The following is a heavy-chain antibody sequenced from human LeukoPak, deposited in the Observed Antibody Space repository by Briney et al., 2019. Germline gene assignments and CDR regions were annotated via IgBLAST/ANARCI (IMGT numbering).Heavy chain of an antibody. CDR1: GFSFSSYG. D-gene: IGHD2-2*01. J-gene: IGHJ4*02. Sequence: PVGSLRLSCAASGFSFSSYGMHWVRQAPGKGLEWMSFIRSDGSVKYYADSVKGRFTISRDNPKNTLYLQMNSLRPEDTAVYHCAKDIPQPYFDYWGQGTLVTVSS. V-gene: IGHV3-30*02. CDR3: AKDIPQPYFDY. CDR2: IRSDGSVK.